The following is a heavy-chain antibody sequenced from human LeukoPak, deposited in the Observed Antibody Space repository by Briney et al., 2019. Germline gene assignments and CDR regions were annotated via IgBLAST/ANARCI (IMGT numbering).Heavy chain of an antibody. CDR1: GYSISNGFY. J-gene: IGHJ3*01. Sequence: PSETLSLTCTVSGYSISNGFYWGWIRQAPGKGLEWVGRIKSKTDGGTTDYAAPVKGRFTISRDDSKNTLYLQMNSLKTEDTAVYYCTTPPEMAKHWGQGTMVTVSS. CDR3: TTPPEMAKH. D-gene: IGHD5-24*01. CDR2: IKSKTDGGTT. V-gene: IGHV3-15*01.